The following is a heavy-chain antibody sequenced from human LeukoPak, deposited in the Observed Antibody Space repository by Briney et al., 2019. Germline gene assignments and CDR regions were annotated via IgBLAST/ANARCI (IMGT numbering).Heavy chain of an antibody. J-gene: IGHJ4*02. D-gene: IGHD2-8*02. Sequence: GGSLRLSCAASGFTFNKYAMSWVRQAPGKGLEWVSAISGSDAGTYYADSVKGRFTISRDNSKNTLYLQMNSLRAEDAAVYYCAKAPLGRCTGAICYSFDYWGQGTLVTVSS. V-gene: IGHV3-23*01. CDR2: ISGSDAGT. CDR1: GFTFNKYA. CDR3: AKAPLGRCTGAICYSFDY.